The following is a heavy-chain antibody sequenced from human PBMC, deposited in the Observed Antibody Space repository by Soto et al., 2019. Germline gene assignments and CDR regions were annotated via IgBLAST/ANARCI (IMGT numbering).Heavy chain of an antibody. CDR1: GFTFSSYG. CDR2: ISYDGSNK. V-gene: IGHV3-30*18. D-gene: IGHD3-9*01. J-gene: IGHJ6*02. Sequence: QVQLVESGGGVVQPGRSLRLSCAASGFTFSSYGMHWVRQAPGKGLEWVAVISYDGSNKYYADSVKGRFTISRDNSKNTLYRQMNSLRAEDTAVYYCAKEGSYDIPYYYYYGMDVWGQGTTVTVSS. CDR3: AKEGSYDIPYYYYYGMDV.